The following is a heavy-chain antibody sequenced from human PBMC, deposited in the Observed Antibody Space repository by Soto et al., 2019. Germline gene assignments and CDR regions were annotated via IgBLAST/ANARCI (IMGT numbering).Heavy chain of an antibody. Sequence: GGSLRLSCAASGFTFSSYGMHWVRQAPGKGLEWVAVISYDGSNKYYADSVKGRFTISRDNSKNTLYLQMNSLRAEDTAVYYCAKDSPYFDYWGQGTLVTVS. CDR3: AKDSPYFDY. J-gene: IGHJ4*02. V-gene: IGHV3-30*18. CDR2: ISYDGSNK. CDR1: GFTFSSYG.